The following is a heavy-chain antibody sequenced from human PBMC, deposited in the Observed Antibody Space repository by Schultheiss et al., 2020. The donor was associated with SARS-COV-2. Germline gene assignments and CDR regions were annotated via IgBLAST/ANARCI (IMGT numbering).Heavy chain of an antibody. V-gene: IGHV4-61*03. J-gene: IGHJ4*02. Sequence: SETLSLTCTVSGGSISSSSYYWSWIRQPPGKGLEWIGRFFTTGYTKYNPSLQSRVTISVDTSKNHFSLKLTSVTAADTAVYYCARLRGTRFDYWGQGTLVTVSS. CDR3: ARLRGTRFDY. CDR1: GGSISSSSYY. D-gene: IGHD1-14*01. CDR2: FFTTGYT.